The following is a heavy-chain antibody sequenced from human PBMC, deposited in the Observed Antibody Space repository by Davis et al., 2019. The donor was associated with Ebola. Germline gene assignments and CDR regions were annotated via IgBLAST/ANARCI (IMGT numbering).Heavy chain of an antibody. V-gene: IGHV3-66*01. J-gene: IGHJ6*02. Sequence: GESLKISCAASGFTFSSNYMSWVRQAPGKGLEWVSVIYSGGSTYYADSVKGRFTISRDNSKNTLYLQMNSLRAEDTAVYYCARDYGDYYYGMDVWGQGTTVTVSS. CDR2: IYSGGST. D-gene: IGHD4-17*01. CDR3: ARDYGDYYYGMDV. CDR1: GFTFSSNY.